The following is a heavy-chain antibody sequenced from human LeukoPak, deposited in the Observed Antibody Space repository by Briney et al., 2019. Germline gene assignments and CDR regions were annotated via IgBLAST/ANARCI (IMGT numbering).Heavy chain of an antibody. J-gene: IGHJ4*02. CDR3: FSLWFGY. CDR2: ISGTGGNT. Sequence: GGSLRLSCAASGFAFTSFTMNWVRQTPGKGLEWVSSISGTGGNTYYADSVKGRFTISRDNSRNTLYLQMNSLRAEDTAVYYCFSLWFGYWGQGTLVTVSS. CDR1: GFAFTSFT. D-gene: IGHD3-10*01. V-gene: IGHV3-23*01.